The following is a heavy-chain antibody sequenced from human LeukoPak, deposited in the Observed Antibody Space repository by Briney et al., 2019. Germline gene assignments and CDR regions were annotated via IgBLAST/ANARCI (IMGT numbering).Heavy chain of an antibody. CDR2: TYYRSKWYN. V-gene: IGHV6-1*01. CDR3: ARGPPYCSSTRCRD. CDR1: GDSVSSNSAA. J-gene: IGHJ4*02. D-gene: IGHD2-2*01. Sequence: SQTLSLTCAISGDSVSSNSAAWNWIRQSPSRGLEWLGRTYYRSKWYNDYAVSVKSRITINPDASKNQFSLQLNSVTPEDTAVYYCARGPPYCSSTRCRDWGQGTLVTVSS.